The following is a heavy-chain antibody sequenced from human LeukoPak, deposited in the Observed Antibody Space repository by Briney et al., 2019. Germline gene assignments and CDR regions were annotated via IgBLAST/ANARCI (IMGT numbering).Heavy chain of an antibody. J-gene: IGHJ4*02. D-gene: IGHD6-19*01. Sequence: GGPLRLSCAASGFTFSSYSMNWVRQAPGKGLEWVSSISSSSSCIYYADSVKGRFTISRDNAKNSLYLQMNSLRAEDTAVYYCAREDSSRWYLDYWGEGTLVTVSS. V-gene: IGHV3-21*01. CDR2: ISSSSSCI. CDR3: AREDSSRWYLDY. CDR1: GFTFSSYS.